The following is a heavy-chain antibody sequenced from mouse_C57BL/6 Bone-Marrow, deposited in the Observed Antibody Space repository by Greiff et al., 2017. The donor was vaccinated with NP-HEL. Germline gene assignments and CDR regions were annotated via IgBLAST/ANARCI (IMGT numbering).Heavy chain of an antibody. D-gene: IGHD2-5*01. Sequence: QVHVKQPGAELVKPGASVKLSCKASGYTFTSYWMQWVKQRPGQGLEWIGEIDPSDSYTNYNQKFKGKATLTVDTSSSTAYMQLSSLTSEDSAVYYCAIYYSNGDYFDYWGQGTTLTVSS. CDR3: AIYYSNGDYFDY. CDR1: GYTFTSYW. V-gene: IGHV1-50*01. CDR2: IDPSDSYT. J-gene: IGHJ2*01.